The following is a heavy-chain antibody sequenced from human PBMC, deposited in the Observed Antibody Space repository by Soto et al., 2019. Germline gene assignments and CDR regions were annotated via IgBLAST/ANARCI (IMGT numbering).Heavy chain of an antibody. D-gene: IGHD6-13*01. CDR3: GRGGFSTNWRFDY. V-gene: IGHV3-33*01. Sequence: QVQLVESGGGVVQPGRSLRLSCAASGFTFSDYAMHWVRQAPGKGLEWVASIWFDGATKYYADSVKGRFTISRDNSKITVYLQMNSLRAEDSALYHCGRGGFSTNWRFDYWGQGTLVAVSS. J-gene: IGHJ4*02. CDR2: IWFDGATK. CDR1: GFTFSDYA.